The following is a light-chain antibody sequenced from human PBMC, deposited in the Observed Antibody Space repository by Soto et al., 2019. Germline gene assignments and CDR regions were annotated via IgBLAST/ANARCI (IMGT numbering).Light chain of an antibody. CDR3: QQHGTSPYT. Sequence: EVVLTQSPNTLSLSPGKRATLSCWASQSLRSSYLAWYQRKPGQAPRLLMFGASRRATGIPDRFNGSGSGTDFILTISRLEPEDVAVYYCQQHGTSPYTFGQATVLEIK. CDR2: GAS. J-gene: IGKJ2*01. V-gene: IGKV3-20*01. CDR1: QSLRSSY.